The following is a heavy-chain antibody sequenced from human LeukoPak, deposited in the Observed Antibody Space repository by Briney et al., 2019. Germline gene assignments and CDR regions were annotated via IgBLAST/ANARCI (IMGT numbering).Heavy chain of an antibody. Sequence: GGSLRLSCAASGFTFSSYGMHWVRQAPGKGLEWVAVIWYDGSNKYYADSVKGRFTISRDNSKNTLYLQMNSLRAEDTAVYYCARDEWEGRIAVAGTGLDYWGQGTLVTVSS. V-gene: IGHV3-33*01. CDR3: ARDEWEGRIAVAGTGLDY. J-gene: IGHJ4*02. CDR1: GFTFSSYG. CDR2: IWYDGSNK. D-gene: IGHD6-19*01.